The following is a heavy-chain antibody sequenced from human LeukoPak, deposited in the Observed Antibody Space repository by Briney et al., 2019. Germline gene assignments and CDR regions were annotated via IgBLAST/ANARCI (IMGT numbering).Heavy chain of an antibody. Sequence: GRSLRLSCAASGFTFDDYAMHWVRQAPGKGLEWVSGISWNSGSIGYADSVKGRFTISRDNAKNSLYLQMNSLRAEDTALYYCASGYSSGPPETGAFDIWGQGTMVTVSS. CDR1: GFTFDDYA. CDR3: ASGYSSGPPETGAFDI. D-gene: IGHD6-19*01. J-gene: IGHJ3*02. CDR2: ISWNSGSI. V-gene: IGHV3-9*01.